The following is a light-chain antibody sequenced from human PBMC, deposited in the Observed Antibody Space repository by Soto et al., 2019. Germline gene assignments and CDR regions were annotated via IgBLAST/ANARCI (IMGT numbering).Light chain of an antibody. V-gene: IGKV3-20*01. Sequence: EIVLTQSPGTLSLSPGERATLSCRASQSVRSNYLAWYQQQPGQAPRLLIYGTSARATDIPDRFSGSGSGTDFTLTISRLEPEDFAVYYCQQYGSSYTFGPGTKVEIK. CDR1: QSVRSNY. CDR3: QQYGSSYT. CDR2: GTS. J-gene: IGKJ3*01.